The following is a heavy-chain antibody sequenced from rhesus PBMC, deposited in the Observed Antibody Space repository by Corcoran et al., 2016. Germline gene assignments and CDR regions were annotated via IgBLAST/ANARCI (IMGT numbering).Heavy chain of an antibody. V-gene: IGHV1-111*02. Sequence: EVQLVQSGAEVKKPGASVKISCKASGYTFTDSYLHWVRQAPGKGLEWMGRVDPEDGEAIHAQKFHDRVTITADTATDTAYMELSSLRSEDTAVYYCATLAAFDYWGQGVLVTVSS. J-gene: IGHJ4*01. CDR1: GYTFTDSY. CDR2: VDPEDGEA. CDR3: ATLAAFDY.